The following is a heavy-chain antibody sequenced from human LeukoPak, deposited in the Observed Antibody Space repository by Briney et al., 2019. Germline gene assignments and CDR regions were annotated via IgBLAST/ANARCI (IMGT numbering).Heavy chain of an antibody. Sequence: PGGSLRLSCAASGFTFSSYSMNWVRQAPGKGLEWVSSISSSSSYIYYADSVKGRFTISRDNAKNSLYLQMNSLRAEDTAVYYCARASLLTFAVYYYYYYMDVWGKGTTVTVSS. CDR2: ISSSSSYI. J-gene: IGHJ6*03. CDR1: GFTFSSYS. D-gene: IGHD3-10*01. V-gene: IGHV3-21*01. CDR3: ARASLLTFAVYYYYYYMDV.